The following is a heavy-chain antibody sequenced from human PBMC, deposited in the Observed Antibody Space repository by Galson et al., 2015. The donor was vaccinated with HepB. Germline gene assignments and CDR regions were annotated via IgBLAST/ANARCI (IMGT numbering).Heavy chain of an antibody. CDR2: ICPGDSDT. CDR3: ARGGAVGLATGGPTNWFGP. J-gene: IGHJ5*02. V-gene: IGHV5-51*01. CDR1: GYSFPTYW. D-gene: IGHD1-26*01. Sequence: QSGAEVKKPGESLRISCKGSGYSFPTYWIAWVRQMPGRGLEWMGIICPGDSDTRFSPSFQGQVTISADKSINTAYLQWSSLRASDTAMYYCARGGAVGLATGGPTNWFGPWGQGTLVTVSS.